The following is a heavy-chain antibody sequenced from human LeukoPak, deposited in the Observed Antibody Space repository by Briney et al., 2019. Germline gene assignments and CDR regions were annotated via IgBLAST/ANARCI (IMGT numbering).Heavy chain of an antibody. J-gene: IGHJ1*01. CDR3: VSVSSSWYGEYFQH. CDR1: GYTFTSYD. V-gene: IGHV1-8*01. D-gene: IGHD6-13*01. Sequence: ASVKVSCKASGYTFTSYDINWVRQATGQGLEWMGWMNPNSGNTGYAQKFQGRVTMTRNTSISTAYMELSSLRSEDTAVYYCVSVSSSWYGEYFQHWGQGTLVTVSS. CDR2: MNPNSGNT.